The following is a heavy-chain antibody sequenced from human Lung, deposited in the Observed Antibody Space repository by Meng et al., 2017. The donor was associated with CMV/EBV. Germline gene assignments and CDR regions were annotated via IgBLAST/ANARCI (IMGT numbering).Heavy chain of an antibody. J-gene: IGHJ1*01. CDR2: IPHRGSS. CDR1: GDSITNHNW. CDR3: LRRSGGSV. V-gene: IGHV4-4*02. Sequence: QGQWRGSGPALVKPSETLSLTCAVSGDSITNHNWWAWVRQPPGKGLEWIGEIPHRGSSAYNPSLKSRVSMSIDKSKNQFSLKLTSVTAADTAVYHCLRRSGGSVWGQGPWSPSPQ. D-gene: IGHD3-10*01.